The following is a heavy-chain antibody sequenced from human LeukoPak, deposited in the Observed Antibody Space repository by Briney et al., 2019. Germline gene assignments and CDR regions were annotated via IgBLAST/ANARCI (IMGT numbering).Heavy chain of an antibody. CDR1: GFTFGDYA. CDR2: IKPDGRET. CDR3: ARDYN. Sequence: PGGSLRLSCTASGFTFGDYAMNWVRQAPGKGLEWVANIKPDGRETYYVDSVKGRFTISRDNAKSSLYLQMKSLRAEDTAVYYCARDYNLGQGTLVTVSS. J-gene: IGHJ4*02. V-gene: IGHV3-7*01.